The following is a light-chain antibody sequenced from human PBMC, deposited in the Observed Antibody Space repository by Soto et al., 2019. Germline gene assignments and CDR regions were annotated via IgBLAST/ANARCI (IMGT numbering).Light chain of an antibody. CDR1: QTISSW. V-gene: IGKV1-5*01. J-gene: IGKJ1*01. Sequence: DIQMPQSPSTLTATVGDRVTITCRVSQTISSWLAWYQQKPGIAPNLLIYDASSLESGVPSRFSGIGSGTDFTLTISSLQPDDFATYYCQQYNSYSLTFGQGTKVDIK. CDR3: QQYNSYSLT. CDR2: DAS.